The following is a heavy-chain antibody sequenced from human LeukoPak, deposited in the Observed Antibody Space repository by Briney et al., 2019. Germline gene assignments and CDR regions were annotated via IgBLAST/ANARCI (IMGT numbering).Heavy chain of an antibody. Sequence: SQTLSLTCTVSGGSISSGDYYWSWIRQPPGKGLEWIGYIYYSGSTYYNPSLKSRVTISVDTSKNQFSLKLSSVTAADTAVYYCARAGAYCSSTSCYGHNWFDPWGQGTLVTVSS. CDR1: GGSISSGDYY. J-gene: IGHJ5*02. CDR2: IYYSGST. V-gene: IGHV4-30-4*08. D-gene: IGHD2-2*01. CDR3: ARAGAYCSSTSCYGHNWFDP.